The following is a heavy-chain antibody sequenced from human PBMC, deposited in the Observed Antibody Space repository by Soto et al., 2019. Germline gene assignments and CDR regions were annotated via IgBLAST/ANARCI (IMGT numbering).Heavy chain of an antibody. D-gene: IGHD2-2*01. CDR1: GYTFTSYG. J-gene: IGHJ5*02. Sequence: ASVKVSCKASGYTFTSYGISWVRQAPGQGLEWMGWISAYNGNTNYAQKLQGRVTMTTDTSTSTAYMELRSLRSDDTAVYYCARLAHDYCISTSCYVYNWFDPWGQGTLVTVS. CDR2: ISAYNGNT. V-gene: IGHV1-18*01. CDR3: ARLAHDYCISTSCYVYNWFDP.